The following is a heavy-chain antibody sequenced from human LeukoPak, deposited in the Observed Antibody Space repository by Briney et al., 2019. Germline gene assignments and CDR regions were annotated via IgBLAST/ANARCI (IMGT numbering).Heavy chain of an antibody. V-gene: IGHV1-69*13. CDR3: ASSAYYYDSSCYYSFDY. J-gene: IGHJ4*02. CDR1: GGTFSSYA. D-gene: IGHD3-22*01. Sequence: ASVKVSCKASGGTFSSYAISGVRQAPGQGLEWMGGIIPIFGTANYAQKFQGRVTITADESTSTTYMELSSLRSEDTAVYYCASSAYYYDSSCYYSFDYWGQGTLVTVSS. CDR2: IIPIFGTA.